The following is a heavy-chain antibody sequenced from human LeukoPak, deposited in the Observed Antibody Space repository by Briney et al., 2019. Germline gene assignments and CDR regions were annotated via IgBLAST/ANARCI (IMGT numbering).Heavy chain of an antibody. CDR2: FDPGDGET. V-gene: IGHV1-24*01. CDR1: GYTLTELS. Sequence: ASVKVSCKVSGYTLTELSMHWVRQAPGKGLEWMGGFDPGDGETIYAQKFQGRVTMTEDTSTDTAYMELSSLRSEDTAVYYCATDLLYYYDSSGTSTDYWGQGTLVTVSS. CDR3: ATDLLYYYDSSGTSTDY. D-gene: IGHD3-22*01. J-gene: IGHJ4*02.